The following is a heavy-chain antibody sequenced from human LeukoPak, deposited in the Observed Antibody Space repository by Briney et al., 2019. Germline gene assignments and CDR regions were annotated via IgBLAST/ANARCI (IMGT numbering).Heavy chain of an antibody. CDR3: AKDDY. CDR2: ISWNSGSI. V-gene: IGHV3-9*01. J-gene: IGHJ4*02. CDR1: GFTFDDYA. Sequence: GGSLRLSCAASGFTFDDYAMHWVRQAPGKGLEWVSGISWNSGSIGYADSVKGRFTISRDNAKNSLYLQMNSLRAEDTALYYCAKDDYWGQGTLVTVSS.